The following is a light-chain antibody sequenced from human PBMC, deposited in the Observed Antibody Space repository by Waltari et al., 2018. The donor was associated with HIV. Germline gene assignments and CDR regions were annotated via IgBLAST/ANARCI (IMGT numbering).Light chain of an antibody. J-gene: IGLJ2*01. CDR2: KDS. Sequence: SYELTQPPSVSVSPGQTARITCSGDALPKKYAYWYQQKPGQAPVVVIYKDSERPAGIPGGFSVSSSGTTVTLTISGVQAEDEADYYCQSADSSGTYPVVFGGGTKLTVL. CDR3: QSADSSGTYPVV. V-gene: IGLV3-25*03. CDR1: ALPKKY.